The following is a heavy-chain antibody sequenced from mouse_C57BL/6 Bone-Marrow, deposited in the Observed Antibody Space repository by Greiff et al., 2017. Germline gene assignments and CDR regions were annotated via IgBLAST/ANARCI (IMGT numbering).Heavy chain of an antibody. CDR1: GYTFTSYG. Sequence: VKLLESGAELARPGASVKLSCKASGYTFTSYGISWVKQRSGQGLEWIGEIYPRSGNTYYNEKFKGKATLTADKSSSTACMELRSLTSEDSAVYCCARGGWLLRVWGQGTTLTVSS. D-gene: IGHD2-3*01. CDR2: IYPRSGNT. J-gene: IGHJ2*01. CDR3: ARGGWLLRV. V-gene: IGHV1-81*01.